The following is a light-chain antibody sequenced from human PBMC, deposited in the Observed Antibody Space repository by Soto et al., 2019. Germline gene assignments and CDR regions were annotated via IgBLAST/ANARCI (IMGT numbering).Light chain of an antibody. Sequence: IVLTQPPATLSSFPVDRVLLSCRASQSVSSNLAWYQQKPGQAPGLLIYGASTRATAIPARFSGSGSGTDFTLTVSSLQPEDFAVYYCQHDYNLLTFGGGTKVDIK. CDR2: GAS. CDR3: QHDYNLLT. V-gene: IGKV3D-7*01. CDR1: QSVSSN. J-gene: IGKJ4*01.